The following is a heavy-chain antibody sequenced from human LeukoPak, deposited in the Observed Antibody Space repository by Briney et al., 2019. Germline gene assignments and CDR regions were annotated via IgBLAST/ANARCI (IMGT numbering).Heavy chain of an antibody. D-gene: IGHD6-6*01. V-gene: IGHV1-46*02. CDR2: INPSGGST. J-gene: IGHJ5*02. Sequence: ASVKVSCKASGYTFNSFGFSWVRQAPGQGLEWMGIINPSGGSTSYAQKFQGRVTITADESTSTAYMELSSLRSEDTAVYYCARVERYSSSPWGQGTLVTVSS. CDR1: GYTFNSFG. CDR3: ARVERYSSSP.